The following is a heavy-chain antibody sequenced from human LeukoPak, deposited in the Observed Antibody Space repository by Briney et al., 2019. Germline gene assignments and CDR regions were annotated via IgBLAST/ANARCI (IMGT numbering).Heavy chain of an antibody. CDR1: GGTFSSYA. Sequence: GASVKVSCKASGGTFSSYAISWVRQAPGHGLEWMGGIFPIFGTANYAQKFQGRVTITTDESTGTAYMELSSLRSEDTAVYYCARDDGTMLDYWGQGTLVTVSS. CDR3: ARDDGTMLDY. D-gene: IGHD1-1*01. V-gene: IGHV1-69*05. CDR2: IFPIFGTA. J-gene: IGHJ4*02.